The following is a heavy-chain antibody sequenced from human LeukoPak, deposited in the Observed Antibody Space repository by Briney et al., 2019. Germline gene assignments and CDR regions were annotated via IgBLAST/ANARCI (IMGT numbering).Heavy chain of an antibody. CDR1: GFTFSNYA. CDR3: ARDIVATINGMDV. J-gene: IGHJ6*02. D-gene: IGHD5-12*01. V-gene: IGHV3-23*01. Sequence: GGSLRLSCAASGFTFSNYAMSWVRQAPGKGLEWVSALSGSGGSTYYADSVKGRFTISRDNSKNTLYLQMNSLRAEDTAVYYCARDIVATINGMDVWGQGTTVTVSS. CDR2: LSGSGGST.